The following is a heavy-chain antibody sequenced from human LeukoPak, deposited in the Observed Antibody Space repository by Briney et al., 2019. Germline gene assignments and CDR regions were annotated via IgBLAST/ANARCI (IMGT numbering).Heavy chain of an antibody. V-gene: IGHV3-23*01. J-gene: IGHJ4*02. CDR3: AGGGDSGGYYYPMFDY. D-gene: IGHD3-22*01. Sequence: GGSLRLSCAASGFTFSNYAMSWVRQTPGKGLEWVSSISGSGGRSDYADPVKGRFTISRDDSKNTLFLQMNGLRVEDTAVYYCAGGGDSGGYYYPMFDYWGQGTLVTVSS. CDR1: GFTFSNYA. CDR2: ISGSGGRS.